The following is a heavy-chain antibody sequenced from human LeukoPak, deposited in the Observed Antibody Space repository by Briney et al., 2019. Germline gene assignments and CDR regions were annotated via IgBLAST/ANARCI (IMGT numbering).Heavy chain of an antibody. CDR2: TKNKGNSYTR. D-gene: IGHD3-10*01. V-gene: IGHV3-72*01. Sequence: PGGPLRLSCAVSGITFSDHDMDWVRQAPGKGLEWCGRTKNKGNSYTREYAASVKGRFTISRDDSKNSLYLQMNSLKTEDTAIYYCVAMIREVGYWGQGTLVTVSS. J-gene: IGHJ4*02. CDR3: VAMIREVGY. CDR1: GITFSDHD.